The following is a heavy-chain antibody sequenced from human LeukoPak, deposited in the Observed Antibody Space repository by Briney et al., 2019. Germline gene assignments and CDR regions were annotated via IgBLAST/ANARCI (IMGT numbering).Heavy chain of an antibody. D-gene: IGHD3-3*02. CDR2: IRPDGHNK. CDR1: GFIFIGYG. V-gene: IGHV3-30*02. CDR3: AKEGAASWDVDV. J-gene: IGHJ6*04. Sequence: GGSLRLSCAASGFIFIGYGMHWVRQAPGKGPEWVAFIRPDGHNKYYTDSVKGRFMISRDNSKNTVDLQMNSLRGDDTAMYYCAKEGAASWDVDVWGKGTTVTVSS.